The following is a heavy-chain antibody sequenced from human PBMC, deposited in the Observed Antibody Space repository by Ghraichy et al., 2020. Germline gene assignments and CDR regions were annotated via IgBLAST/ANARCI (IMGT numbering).Heavy chain of an antibody. Sequence: GSLRLSCAASGFTFSSYAMSWVRQAPGKGLEWVSAISGSGGSTYYADSVKGRFTISRDNSKNTLYLQMNSLRAEDTAVYYCTKDRDRIAARPYAFDIWGQGTMVTVSS. V-gene: IGHV3-23*01. CDR1: GFTFSSYA. D-gene: IGHD6-6*01. CDR3: TKDRDRIAARPYAFDI. CDR2: ISGSGGST. J-gene: IGHJ3*02.